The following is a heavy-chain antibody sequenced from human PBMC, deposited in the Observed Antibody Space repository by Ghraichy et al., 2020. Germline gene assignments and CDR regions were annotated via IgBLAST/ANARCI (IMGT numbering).Heavy chain of an antibody. J-gene: IGHJ2*01. Sequence: ASVKVSCKTSGYTFTDYYIHWLRQVPGQGLEWMGWINPNSGGTNSAQRFQGRVTLTRDTSSSTAYLELNRLTSDDTAVDYCARDPATCGGLDWYFDLWGRGTLVTVSS. D-gene: IGHD2-21*01. V-gene: IGHV1-2*02. CDR1: GYTFTDYY. CDR2: INPNSGGT. CDR3: ARDPATCGGLDWYFDL.